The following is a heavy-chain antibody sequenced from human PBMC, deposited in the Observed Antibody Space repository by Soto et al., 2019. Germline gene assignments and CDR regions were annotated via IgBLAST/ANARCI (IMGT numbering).Heavy chain of an antibody. CDR1: GYSFTSYW. J-gene: IGHJ6*02. CDR3: AGLEATTYYYYYGMDV. Sequence: GESLKISCKGSGYSFTSYWISWVRQMPGKGLEWMGRIDPSDSYTNYSPSFQGHVTISADKSISTAYLQWSSLKASDTAMYYCAGLEATTYYYYYGMDVWGQGTTVTVSS. CDR2: IDPSDSYT. D-gene: IGHD5-12*01. V-gene: IGHV5-10-1*01.